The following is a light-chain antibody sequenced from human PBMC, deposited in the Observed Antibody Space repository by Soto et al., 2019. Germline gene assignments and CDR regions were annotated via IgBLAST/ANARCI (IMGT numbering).Light chain of an antibody. CDR2: DVS. J-gene: IGLJ3*02. V-gene: IGLV2-14*03. Sequence: QSVLTQPASVSGSPGQSITISCTGTRSDVGDYNLVSWYQQHPGKAPKLIIFDVSDRPSGVSDRFSGSKSCNTASLTISGLQAEDEADYYCTSYSITSALEVFGGGTKVTVL. CDR3: TSYSITSALEV. CDR1: RSDVGDYNL.